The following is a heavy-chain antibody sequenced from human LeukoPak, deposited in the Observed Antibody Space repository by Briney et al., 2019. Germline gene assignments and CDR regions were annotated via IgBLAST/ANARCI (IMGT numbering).Heavy chain of an antibody. CDR1: GFTFSSYA. J-gene: IGHJ3*02. Sequence: QPGGSLRLSCAASGFTFSSYAMHWVRQAPGKGLEWVAVISYDGSNKYYADSVKGRFTISRDNSKNTLYLQMNSLRAEDTAVYYCAREMDYCSSTSCYNKGAFDIWGQGTMVTVSS. CDR2: ISYDGSNK. V-gene: IGHV3-30-3*01. D-gene: IGHD2-2*02. CDR3: AREMDYCSSTSCYNKGAFDI.